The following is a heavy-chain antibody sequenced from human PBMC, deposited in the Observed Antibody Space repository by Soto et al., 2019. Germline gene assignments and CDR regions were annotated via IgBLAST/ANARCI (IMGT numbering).Heavy chain of an antibody. D-gene: IGHD3-16*01. J-gene: IGHJ4*02. Sequence: GGSLRLSCAASGFTFDDYAMHWVRQGPGKGLEWVSSISWNSGDIVYADSVKGRFTISRDNPKNSLYLQMNSLRAEDTAFYFFAKDTGWGGGRNIWYYLDSWGLGTLVTVSS. CDR1: GFTFDDYA. V-gene: IGHV3-9*01. CDR2: ISWNSGDI. CDR3: AKDTGWGGGRNIWYYLDS.